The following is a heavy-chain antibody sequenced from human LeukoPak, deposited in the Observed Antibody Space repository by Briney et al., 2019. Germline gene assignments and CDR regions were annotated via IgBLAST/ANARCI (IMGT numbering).Heavy chain of an antibody. CDR1: GGSISSYY. J-gene: IGHJ3*02. CDR2: IYYSGST. V-gene: IGHV4-59*08. Sequence: PSETLSLTCTVSGGSISSYYWSWIRPPPGKGLEWIGYIYYSGSTNYNPSLKSRVTISVDTSKNQFSLKLSSVTAADTAVYYCASTMGHDAFDIWGQGKMVTVSS. CDR3: ASTMGHDAFDI. D-gene: IGHD3-16*01.